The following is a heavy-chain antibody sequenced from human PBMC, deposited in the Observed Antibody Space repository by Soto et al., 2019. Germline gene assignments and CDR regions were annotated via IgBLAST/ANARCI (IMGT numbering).Heavy chain of an antibody. Sequence: QVQLLQSGAEVKKPGASVKVSCKASGYTFTNYGITWVRQAPGQGLEWMGWISAYNGDTHYTQRLQGRVTMTTDTSTSTAYMELRGLRSGDTAVYYGARVRPRVAYFYYYMDVWGKVTTVTVSS. D-gene: IGHD6-25*01. CDR3: ARVRPRVAYFYYYMDV. CDR1: GYTFTNYG. V-gene: IGHV1-18*01. CDR2: ISAYNGDT. J-gene: IGHJ6*03.